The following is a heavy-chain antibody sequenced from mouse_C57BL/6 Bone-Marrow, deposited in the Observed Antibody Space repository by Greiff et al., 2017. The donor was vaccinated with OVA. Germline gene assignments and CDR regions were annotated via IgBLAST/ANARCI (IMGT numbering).Heavy chain of an antibody. D-gene: IGHD1-1*01. J-gene: IGHJ1*03. CDR2: IDPETGGT. CDR1: GYTFTDYE. CDR3: TRNYGSSHWYFDV. V-gene: IGHV1-15*01. Sequence: SGAELVRPGASVTLSCKASGYTFTDYEMHWVKQTPVHGLEWIGAIDPETGGTAYNQKFKGKAILTADKSSSTAYMELRSLTSEDSAVYYCTRNYGSSHWYFDVWGTGTTVTVSS.